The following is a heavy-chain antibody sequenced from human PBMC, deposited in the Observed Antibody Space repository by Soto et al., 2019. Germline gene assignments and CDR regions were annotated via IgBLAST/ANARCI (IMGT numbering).Heavy chain of an antibody. CDR2: INHSGST. CDR1: GGSFSGYY. D-gene: IGHD4-17*01. CDR3: ASTGSGDYGYYFDY. Sequence: SETLSPPCAVYGGSFSGYYWSWVRPPPGKGLEWIGEINHSGSTNYNPSLKSRVTISVDTSKNQFSLKLSSVTAADTAVYYCASTGSGDYGYYFDYWGQGTLVTVSS. V-gene: IGHV4-34*01. J-gene: IGHJ4*02.